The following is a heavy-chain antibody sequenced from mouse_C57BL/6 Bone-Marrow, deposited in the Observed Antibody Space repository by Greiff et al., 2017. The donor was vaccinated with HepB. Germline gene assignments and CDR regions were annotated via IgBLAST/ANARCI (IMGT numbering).Heavy chain of an antibody. V-gene: IGHV3-1*01. CDR1: GYSITSGYD. D-gene: IGHD1-1*01. CDR3: ARGDYGSSSGAMDY. Sequence: DVHLVESGPGMVKPSQSLSLTCTVTGYSITSGYDWHWIRHFPGNKLEWMGYISYSGSTNYNPSLKSRISITHDTSKNHFFLKLNSVTTEDTATYYCARGDYGSSSGAMDYWGQGTSVTVSS. CDR2: ISYSGST. J-gene: IGHJ4*01.